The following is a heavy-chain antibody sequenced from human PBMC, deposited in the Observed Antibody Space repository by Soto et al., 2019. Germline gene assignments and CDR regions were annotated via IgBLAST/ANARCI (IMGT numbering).Heavy chain of an antibody. CDR2: IYPGDSDT. CDR1: GYSFSSYW. D-gene: IGHD6-19*01. CDR3: ARHDSSGWPEYYYHAMDA. J-gene: IGHJ6*02. Sequence: GESLKISCKGSGYSFSSYWIGWVRQMPGKGLEWMGIIYPGDSDTRYSPSFQGQVTISADKSISTAYLQWSSLKASDTAIYYCARHDSSGWPEYYYHAMDAWGQGTTVTVSS. V-gene: IGHV5-51*01.